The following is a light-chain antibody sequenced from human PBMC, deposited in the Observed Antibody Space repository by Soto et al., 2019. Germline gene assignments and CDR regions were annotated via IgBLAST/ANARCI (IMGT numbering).Light chain of an antibody. CDR1: SSDVGGYNY. J-gene: IGLJ2*01. CDR2: EVS. V-gene: IGLV2-8*01. CDR3: CSYAGSSTFVV. Sequence: QSALTQPPSASGSPGQSVTISCTGTSSDVGGYNYVSWYQQHPGKAPKLMIYEVSKRPSGVPDRFSGSKSGNTASLTVSGLQAEDEADYHCCSYAGSSTFVVFGGGTKLTVL.